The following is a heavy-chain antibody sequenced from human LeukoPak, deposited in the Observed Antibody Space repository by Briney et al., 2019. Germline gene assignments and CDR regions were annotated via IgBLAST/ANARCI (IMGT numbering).Heavy chain of an antibody. Sequence: SETLSLTCTVSGGSISSSDYHWGWIRQPPGKGLEWVGNIYHSGTTYYNPSLKSRVTISVDTSKNQFSLKVSSVTAADTAVYHCARLLVVRSGYFQHWGQGTLVTVSS. J-gene: IGHJ1*01. CDR3: ARLLVVRSGYFQH. V-gene: IGHV4-39*01. CDR1: GGSISSSDYH. D-gene: IGHD2-15*01. CDR2: IYHSGTT.